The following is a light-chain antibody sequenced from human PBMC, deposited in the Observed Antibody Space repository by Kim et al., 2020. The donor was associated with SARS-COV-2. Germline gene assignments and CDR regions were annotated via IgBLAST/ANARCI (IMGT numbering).Light chain of an antibody. CDR1: QSVISSC. CDR2: DAS. J-gene: IGKJ4*01. V-gene: IGKV3-20*01. Sequence: SPGERATLSCRASQSVISSCLAWYQQKPGQAPRLLIYDASSRATGIADRFSGRGSGTDFTLTISRLQPEDFAVYYCQQYGDLPLTFGGGTKVDIK. CDR3: QQYGDLPLT.